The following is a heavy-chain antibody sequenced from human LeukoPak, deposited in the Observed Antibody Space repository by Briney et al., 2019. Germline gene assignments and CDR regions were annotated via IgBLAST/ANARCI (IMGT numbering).Heavy chain of an antibody. CDR2: INEDGSGK. CDR1: GFTFSTYW. J-gene: IGHJ4*02. V-gene: IGHV3-7*01. Sequence: GGSLRLSCAASGFTFSTYWMTWVRQAPGKGLEWGANINEDGSGKNYVDSVKGRFTISRDNAKNSLSLQVESLRVEDTAVYYCATRSQAPANWGQGTLVTVSS. D-gene: IGHD3-10*01. CDR3: ATRSQAPAN.